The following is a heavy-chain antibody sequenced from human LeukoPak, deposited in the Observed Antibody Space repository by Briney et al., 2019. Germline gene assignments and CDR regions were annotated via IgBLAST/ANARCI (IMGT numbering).Heavy chain of an antibody. CDR3: ARGSCSGGTPYYYYGMDV. Sequence: ASVKVSCKASGGTFSSYAISWVRQAPGQGLEWMGGIIPIFGTANYAQKFQGRVTITADESTSTAYMELSSLRSEDTAVYYCARGSCSGGTPYYYYGMDVWGQGTTVTVSS. CDR1: GGTFSSYA. D-gene: IGHD2-15*01. V-gene: IGHV1-69*13. CDR2: IIPIFGTA. J-gene: IGHJ6*02.